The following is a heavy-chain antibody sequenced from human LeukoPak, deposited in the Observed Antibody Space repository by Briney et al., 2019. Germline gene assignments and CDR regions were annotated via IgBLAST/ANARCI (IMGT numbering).Heavy chain of an antibody. CDR2: INPNSCGT. J-gene: IGHJ4*02. CDR1: GYTFTGYY. CDR3: ARAIAAAGRRGAPDY. D-gene: IGHD6-13*01. Sequence: ASVKVSCKAPGYTFTGYYMHWVRQAPGQGLEWMGWINPNSCGTNYAQKFQGRVTMRRYTSISTAYMELSRLRSDDTAVYYCARAIAAAGRRGAPDYWGQGTLVTVSS. V-gene: IGHV1-2*02.